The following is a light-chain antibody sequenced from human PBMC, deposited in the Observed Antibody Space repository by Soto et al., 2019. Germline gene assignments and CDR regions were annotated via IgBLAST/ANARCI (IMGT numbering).Light chain of an antibody. CDR1: QTITFY. Sequence: DIQMTQSPSSLSASVGDRVAITCRASQTITFYLNWYQLEPGKPPKLLIYGANNLQSGVPSRFSAGGSGTDFTLTTNNQQPEDFATYYCQHTYSPPFTFGQGTKLQIK. V-gene: IGKV1-39*01. J-gene: IGKJ2*01. CDR3: QHTYSPPFT. CDR2: GAN.